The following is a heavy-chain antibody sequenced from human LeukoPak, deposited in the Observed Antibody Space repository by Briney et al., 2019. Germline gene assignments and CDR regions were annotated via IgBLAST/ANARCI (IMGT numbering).Heavy chain of an antibody. D-gene: IGHD6-13*01. V-gene: IGHV3-30-3*01. CDR3: ARWASNVAAAGYFDY. Sequence: GRSLRLSCAASGFTFSSYAMHWVRQAPGKGLEWVAVISYDGSNKYYADSVKGRFTISRDNSKNTLYLQMNSLRAEDTAVYYCARWASNVAAAGYFDYWGQGTLVTVSS. J-gene: IGHJ4*02. CDR2: ISYDGSNK. CDR1: GFTFSSYA.